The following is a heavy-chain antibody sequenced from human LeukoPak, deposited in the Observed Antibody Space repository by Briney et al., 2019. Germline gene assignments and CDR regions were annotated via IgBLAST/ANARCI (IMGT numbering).Heavy chain of an antibody. D-gene: IGHD5-24*01. J-gene: IGHJ4*02. CDR2: IYYSGST. CDR1: GGSISSSSYY. V-gene: IGHV4-39*01. CDR3: ARLRDGYNYDY. Sequence: SETLSLTCTVSGGSISSSSYYWGWLRQPPGKGLEWIGSIYYSGSTYYNLSLKSRVTISVDTSKNQFSLKLSSVTAADTAVYYCARLRDGYNYDYWGQGTLVTVSS.